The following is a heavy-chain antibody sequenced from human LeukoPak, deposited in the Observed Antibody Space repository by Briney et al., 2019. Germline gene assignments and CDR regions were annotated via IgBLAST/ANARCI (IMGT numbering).Heavy chain of an antibody. CDR3: ARAAGWYSDNWFEP. V-gene: IGHV4-34*01. Sequence: SETLSLTCAVYGGSFSGYYWSWIRQPPGKGLEWIGEINHSGSTNYNPSLKSRVTISVDTSKNQFSLKLSSVTAADTAVYYCARAAGWYSDNWFEPWGQGTLVTVSS. D-gene: IGHD6-19*01. CDR2: INHSGST. CDR1: GGSFSGYY. J-gene: IGHJ5*02.